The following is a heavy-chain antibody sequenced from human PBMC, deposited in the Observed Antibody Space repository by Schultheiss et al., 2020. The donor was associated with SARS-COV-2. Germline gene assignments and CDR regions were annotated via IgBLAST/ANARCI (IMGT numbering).Heavy chain of an antibody. CDR1: GFTFSSYA. CDR3: ARDQGIQLWLHYYYYGMDV. J-gene: IGHJ6*02. V-gene: IGHV3-30*01. D-gene: IGHD5-18*01. Sequence: GGSLRLSCAASGFTFSSYAMHWVRQAPGKGLEWVAVISYDGSNKYYADSVKGRFTISRDNSKNTLYLQMNSLRAEDTAVYYCARDQGIQLWLHYYYYGMDVWGQGTTVTVSS. CDR2: ISYDGSNK.